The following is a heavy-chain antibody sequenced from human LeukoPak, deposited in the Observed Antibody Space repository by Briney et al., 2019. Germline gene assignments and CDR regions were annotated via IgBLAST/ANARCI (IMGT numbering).Heavy chain of an antibody. CDR3: ARECSSTVDDAFDI. D-gene: IGHD2-2*01. CDR1: GGSFSGYY. Sequence: PSETLSLTCAVYGGSFSGYYWSWIRQPPGKGLEWIGEINHSGSTNYNPSLKSRVTISVDTSKNQFSLKLSSVTAADTAVYYCARECSSTVDDAFDIWGQGTMVTVSS. J-gene: IGHJ3*02. V-gene: IGHV4-34*01. CDR2: INHSGST.